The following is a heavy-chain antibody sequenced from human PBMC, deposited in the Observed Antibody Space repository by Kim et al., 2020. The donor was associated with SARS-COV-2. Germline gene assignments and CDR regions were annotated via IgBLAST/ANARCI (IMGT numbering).Heavy chain of an antibody. Sequence: SETLSLTCTVSGGSISSYYWSWIRQPPGKGLEWIGYIYYSGSTNYNPSLKSRVTISVDTSKNQFSLKLSSVTAADTAVYYCASSAYLIEDSDITGNWFDPWGQGTLVTVSS. J-gene: IGHJ5*02. D-gene: IGHD1-20*01. CDR3: ASSAYLIEDSDITGNWFDP. CDR1: GGSISSYY. CDR2: IYYSGST. V-gene: IGHV4-59*08.